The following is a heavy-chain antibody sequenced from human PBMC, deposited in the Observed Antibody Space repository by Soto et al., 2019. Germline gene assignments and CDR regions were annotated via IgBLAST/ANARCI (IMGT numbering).Heavy chain of an antibody. CDR2: ISYDGSNK. D-gene: IGHD3-22*01. J-gene: IGHJ4*02. CDR3: ASKYYYDSSGYYPFDY. CDR1: GFTFSSYA. Sequence: ESVGGVVQPGRSLRLSCAASGFTFSSYAMHWVRQAPGKGLEWVAVISYDGSNKYYADSVKGRFTISRDNSKNTLYLQMNSLRAEDTAVYYCASKYYYDSSGYYPFDYWGQGTLVTVSS. V-gene: IGHV3-30-3*01.